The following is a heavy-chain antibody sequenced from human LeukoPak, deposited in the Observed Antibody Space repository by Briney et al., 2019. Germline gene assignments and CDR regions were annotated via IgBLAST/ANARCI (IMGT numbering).Heavy chain of an antibody. Sequence: KPSETLSLTCTVSGASIRSYYWTWIRQPAGKGLEWLWRIYTSGSSKSNPSLKSRVPMSLDTSKNQFSLKLFSVTAADTAVYYCARAFGGDTDYWGQGTLVTVSS. CDR3: ARAFGGDTDY. V-gene: IGHV4-4*07. CDR1: GASIRSYY. D-gene: IGHD3-10*01. CDR2: IYTSGSS. J-gene: IGHJ4*02.